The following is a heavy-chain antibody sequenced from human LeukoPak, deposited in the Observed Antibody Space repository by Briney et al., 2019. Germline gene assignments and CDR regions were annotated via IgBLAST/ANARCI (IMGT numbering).Heavy chain of an antibody. CDR1: GFTFSSYA. J-gene: IGHJ4*02. CDR3: RRWSSSGLFDY. CDR2: ISYDGSNK. Sequence: GGSLRLSCAASGFTFSSYAMHWVREAPGKGREGVAVISYDGSNKYYADSVKGRFTISRDNSKNTLYLQMNSLRAEDTAVYYCRRWSSSGLFDYWGQGNLVTVSS. D-gene: IGHD3-22*01. V-gene: IGHV3-30-3*01.